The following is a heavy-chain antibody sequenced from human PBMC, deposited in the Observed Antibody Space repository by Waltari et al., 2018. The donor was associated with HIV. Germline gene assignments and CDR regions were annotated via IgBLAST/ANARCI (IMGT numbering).Heavy chain of an antibody. D-gene: IGHD3-22*01. Sequence: EVQLVESGGGLVQPGGSLSISCEATGFTFNKYWMTWVRQAPGKGLEWVANINQDESEKYYVDSLKGRFTISRDNAKNSLFLQMNSLRVEDTAVYYCAREALYDSSGYYFDYWGQGTLVTVSS. CDR1: GFTFNKYW. V-gene: IGHV3-7*01. CDR3: AREALYDSSGYYFDY. J-gene: IGHJ4*02. CDR2: INQDESEK.